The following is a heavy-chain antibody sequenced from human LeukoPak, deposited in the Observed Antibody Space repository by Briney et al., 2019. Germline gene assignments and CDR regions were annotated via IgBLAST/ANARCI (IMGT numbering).Heavy chain of an antibody. CDR2: IYYSGST. Sequence: SETLSLTCTVSGGSISSYYWSWIRQPPGKGLEWIGYIYYSGSTNYNPSLKSRVTISVDRSKNQFSLNLSSVTAADTAVYYCARANYYDSSGSLDDWGQGTLVTVSS. J-gene: IGHJ4*02. D-gene: IGHD3-22*01. V-gene: IGHV4-59*12. CDR3: ARANYYDSSGSLDD. CDR1: GGSISSYY.